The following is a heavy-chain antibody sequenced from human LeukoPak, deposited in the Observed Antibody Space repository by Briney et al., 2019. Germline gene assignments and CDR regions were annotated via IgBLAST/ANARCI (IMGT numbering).Heavy chain of an antibody. CDR2: ISTYNGNT. CDR1: GYTFTSYG. V-gene: IGHV1-18*04. J-gene: IGHJ6*03. CDR3: AREGGSYYYYYYMDV. Sequence: ASVTVSCKASGYTFTSYGISWVRQAPGQGLEGMGWISTYNGNTNYAQKLQGRVTMTTDTSTSTAYMELRSLRSDDTAVYYCAREGGSYYYYYYMDVWGKGTTVTVSS. D-gene: IGHD1-26*01.